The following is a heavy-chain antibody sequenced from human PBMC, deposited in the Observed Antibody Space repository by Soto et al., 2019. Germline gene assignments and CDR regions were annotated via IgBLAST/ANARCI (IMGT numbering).Heavy chain of an antibody. CDR1: GFTVSSYA. Sequence: GGSLRLSCAASGFTVSSYAMTGARKKQGKGLEWVSAISGSGGSTYYADSVKGRFTISRDNSKNTLYLQMNSLRAEDTAVYYCAKDLWGIVLVPAATNWFDPWGQGTLVTVSS. CDR2: ISGSGGST. CDR3: AKDLWGIVLVPAATNWFDP. V-gene: IGHV3-23*01. J-gene: IGHJ5*02. D-gene: IGHD2-2*01.